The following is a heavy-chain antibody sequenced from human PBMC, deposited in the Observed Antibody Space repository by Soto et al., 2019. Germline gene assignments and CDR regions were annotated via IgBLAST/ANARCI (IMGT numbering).Heavy chain of an antibody. CDR1: GGSISSGGYY. V-gene: IGHV4-31*03. J-gene: IGHJ6*02. Sequence: QVQLQESGPGLVKPSQTLSLTCTVSGGSISSGGYYWSWIRQHPGKGLEWIGYIYYSGSTYYNPSLKSRVTRSVDTSKSQFSLKMSSVTAADTAVYYCARGGGTSYGMDVWGQGTTVTVSS. D-gene: IGHD3-16*01. CDR2: IYYSGST. CDR3: ARGGGTSYGMDV.